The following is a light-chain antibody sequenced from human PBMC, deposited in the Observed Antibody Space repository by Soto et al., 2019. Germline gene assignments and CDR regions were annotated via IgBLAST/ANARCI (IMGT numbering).Light chain of an antibody. CDR3: LQDYNYPWT. CDR1: QGIRDD. V-gene: IGKV1-6*01. J-gene: IGKJ1*01. CDR2: AAS. Sequence: AIQLTQSPSSLSASVGDRVTITCRASQGIRDDLAWFQQKPGKAPNLLIYAASDLHTGVPSRFRGSGSGTDFTLNITNLQAEDFATYYCLQDYNYPWTFGQGTRVETK.